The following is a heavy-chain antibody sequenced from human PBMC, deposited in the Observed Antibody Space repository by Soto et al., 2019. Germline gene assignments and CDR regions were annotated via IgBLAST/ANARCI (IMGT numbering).Heavy chain of an antibody. V-gene: IGHV1-2*02. D-gene: IGHD5-12*01. CDR1: GYTFTGYY. Sequence: ASVKVSCKASGYTFTGYYMHWLRQSPGQGLEWMGWINPNSGGTNYAQKFQGRVTMTRDTSISTAYMELSRPRSDDTAVYYCARGGYSGYDPVLSPRYYYYYGMDVWGQGTTVTVSS. CDR3: ARGGYSGYDPVLSPRYYYYYGMDV. J-gene: IGHJ6*02. CDR2: INPNSGGT.